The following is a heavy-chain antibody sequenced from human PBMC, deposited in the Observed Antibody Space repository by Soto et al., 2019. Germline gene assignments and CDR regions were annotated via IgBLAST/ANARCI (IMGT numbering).Heavy chain of an antibody. D-gene: IGHD3-3*01. J-gene: IGHJ4*02. V-gene: IGHV1-69*02. CDR2: IIPILGIT. CDR3: ERGTDSLGEG. Sequence: QVQLVQSGAEVRNPGSSLKVSCKTSGGSFSSCHITWVRQAPGQCLDWMGRIIPILGITNYAQNFQARVTITADKSTNTAYRELNRRRSKDPSMAYCERGTDSLGEGWGQGTLITVSS. CDR1: GGSFSSCH.